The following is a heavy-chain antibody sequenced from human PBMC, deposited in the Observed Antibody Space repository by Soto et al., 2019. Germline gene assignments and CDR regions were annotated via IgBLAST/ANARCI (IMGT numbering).Heavy chain of an antibody. CDR2: IIPIFGTA. J-gene: IGHJ3*02. Sequence: QVQLVQSGAEVKKPGSSVKVSCKASGGTFSSYAISWVRQAPGQGLEWMGGIIPIFGTANYAQKFQGRVTITADESTSTAYMDLSSLRSEDTAVYYCARGITMIVVVHGAFDIWGQGTMVTVSS. D-gene: IGHD3-22*01. V-gene: IGHV1-69*12. CDR3: ARGITMIVVVHGAFDI. CDR1: GGTFSSYA.